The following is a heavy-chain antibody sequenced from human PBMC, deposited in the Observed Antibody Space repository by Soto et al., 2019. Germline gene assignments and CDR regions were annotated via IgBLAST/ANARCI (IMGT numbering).Heavy chain of an antibody. Sequence: GASVKVSCKASGNTFTSYDINWVRQATGHGLEWIGWINPNSGNIGYAQKFQGRVTMTRDTAIRTAYMEVRRLRSDDTAVYYCARGRASGSYYLLDYWGQGTLVTVSS. CDR3: ARGRASGSYYLLDY. CDR1: GNTFTSYD. CDR2: INPNSGNI. J-gene: IGHJ4*02. D-gene: IGHD3-10*01. V-gene: IGHV1-8*01.